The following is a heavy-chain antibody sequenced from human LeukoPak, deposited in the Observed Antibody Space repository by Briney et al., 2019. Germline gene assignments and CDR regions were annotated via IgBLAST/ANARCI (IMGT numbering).Heavy chain of an antibody. Sequence: SQSMSLTSTVDTRSISSYYWSWIRPPPGKGLEWIGSTYSSGTTNYNPSLKRRVTISVDTSKNQLSLNLSSLTAATPAVIYFARSLPSPASDWLRPPLYYYYGRDVWGQGTTVTVSS. D-gene: IGHD3-9*01. CDR3: ARSLPSPASDWLRPPLYYYYGRDV. CDR1: TRSISSYY. V-gene: IGHV4-59*01. J-gene: IGHJ6*02. CDR2: TYSSGTT.